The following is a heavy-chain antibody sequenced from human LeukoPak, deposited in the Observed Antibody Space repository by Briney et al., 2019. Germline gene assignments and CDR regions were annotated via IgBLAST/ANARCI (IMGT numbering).Heavy chain of an antibody. V-gene: IGHV3-23*01. CDR1: GFSFSNYD. CDR2: LSDSGGST. D-gene: IGHD3-10*01. CDR3: AKRLYYGSGPLDI. J-gene: IGHJ3*02. Sequence: SGGSLRLSCAASGFSFSNYDMTWVRQAPGKGLDWVSTLSDSGGSTHYADSVKGRFTISRDNSKNTLYLQMSSLRAEDTAIYFCAKRLYYGSGPLDIWGQGTMVTVSS.